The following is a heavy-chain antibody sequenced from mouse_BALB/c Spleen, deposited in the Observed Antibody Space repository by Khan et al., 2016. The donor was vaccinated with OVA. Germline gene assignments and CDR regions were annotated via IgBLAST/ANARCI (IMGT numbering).Heavy chain of an antibody. CDR1: GYTFTSNT. CDR2: INPRSGYT. CDR3: ARRTRGYTMDY. D-gene: IGHD2-14*01. J-gene: IGHJ4*01. V-gene: IGHV1-4*01. Sequence: QVQLQQSGAELARPGASVRMSCKASGYTFTSNTMHWVKQRPGQGLEWIGYINPRSGYTNYNQNFKDKATLTADKSSSTAYMQLSSLTSEDSAVYYGARRTRGYTMDYWGQGTSVTVSS.